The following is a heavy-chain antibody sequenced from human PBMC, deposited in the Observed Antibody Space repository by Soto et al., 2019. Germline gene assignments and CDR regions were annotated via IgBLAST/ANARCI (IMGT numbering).Heavy chain of an antibody. CDR2: ISAYNGNT. CDR3: ARVKPVIAVAVIFDY. V-gene: IGHV1-18*04. D-gene: IGHD6-19*01. CDR1: GYTFTSYG. J-gene: IGHJ4*02. Sequence: QVQLVQSGAEVKKPGASVKVSCKASGYTFTSYGISWVRQAPGQGLEWMGWISAYNGNTNYAQQLQGRVTMTTDKSTSTAYMELRSLRSDDTAVYYCARVKPVIAVAVIFDYWGQGTLVTVSS.